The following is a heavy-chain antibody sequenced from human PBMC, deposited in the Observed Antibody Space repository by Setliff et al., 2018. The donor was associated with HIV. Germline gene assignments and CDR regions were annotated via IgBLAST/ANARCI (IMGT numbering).Heavy chain of an antibody. J-gene: IGHJ4*02. D-gene: IGHD3-22*01. CDR1: GFTFSNFA. CDR3: AKELAASGLGYFDS. V-gene: IGHV3-23*01. Sequence: GGSLRLSCAASGFTFSNFAMSWVRQAPGEGLEWVSAILSTGERTFYADSVKGRFTISRDNAKNSVLLQMNSLRVEDTAVYYCAKELAASGLGYFDSWGRGILVTVSS. CDR2: ILSTGERT.